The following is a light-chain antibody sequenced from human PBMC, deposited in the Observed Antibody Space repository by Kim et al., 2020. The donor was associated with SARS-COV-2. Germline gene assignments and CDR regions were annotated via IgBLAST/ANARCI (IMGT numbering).Light chain of an antibody. J-gene: IGLJ2*01. Sequence: APGKTARSTCGGNNIGSKSVHGYQQKPGQAPVLVIYYDSDRPSGIPERFSGSNSGNTATLTISRGEAGDEADYYCQVWDSSSDHRVFGGGTQLTVL. CDR3: QVWDSSSDHRV. CDR1: NIGSKS. V-gene: IGLV3-21*04. CDR2: YDS.